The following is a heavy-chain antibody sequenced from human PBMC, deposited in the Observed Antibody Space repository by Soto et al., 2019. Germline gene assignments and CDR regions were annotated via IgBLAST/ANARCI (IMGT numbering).Heavy chain of an antibody. D-gene: IGHD3-10*01. Sequence: GSLRLSCAASGFTFSTCWMMWVRQAPGKGLEWVASINQDGSERYYVDSVKGRFTISRDNAKNSLYLQMNSLRAEDTAVYYCVKDNRGSYWGQGTLVTVSS. CDR3: VKDNRGSY. J-gene: IGHJ4*02. CDR2: INQDGSER. V-gene: IGHV3-7*01. CDR1: GFTFSTCW.